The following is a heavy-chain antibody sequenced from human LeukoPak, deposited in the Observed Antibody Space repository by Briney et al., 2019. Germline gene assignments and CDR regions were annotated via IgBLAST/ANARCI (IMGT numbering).Heavy chain of an antibody. CDR2: FSTTGDI. V-gene: IGHV3-69-1*01. D-gene: IGHD7-27*01. J-gene: IGHJ4*02. CDR1: GFTFSDYA. Sequence: GGSLRLSCAASGFTFSDYAMNWARQAPGKGFEWISYFSTTGDIFYGDSVKGRFTISRDNAKNSLYLQMDSLRAEDTAVYYCARDHNWGFDYWGQGALVSVSS. CDR3: ARDHNWGFDY.